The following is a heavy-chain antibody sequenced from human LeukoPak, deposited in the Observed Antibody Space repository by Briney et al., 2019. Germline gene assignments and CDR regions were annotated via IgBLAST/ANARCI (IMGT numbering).Heavy chain of an antibody. D-gene: IGHD2-15*01. CDR3: ARYYCSAGICYYLDY. CDR2: IYYDGNT. V-gene: IGHV4-59*01. J-gene: IGHJ4*02. Sequence: SETLSLTCTVSHGSISGYYWGWIRQPPGKGLEFIGHIYYDGNTKYSPSLKSRVTISLDTSKSQFSLKLTSVTAADTAIYFCARYYCSAGICYYLDYWGQGTLVTVSS. CDR1: HGSISGYY.